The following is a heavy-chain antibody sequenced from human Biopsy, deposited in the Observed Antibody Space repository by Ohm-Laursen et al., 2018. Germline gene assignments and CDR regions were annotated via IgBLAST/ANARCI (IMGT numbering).Heavy chain of an antibody. CDR1: GYTLTDLS. J-gene: IGHJ4*02. V-gene: IGHV1-24*01. Sequence: GASVKVSCKVSGYTLTDLSMHWVRQAPGKGLEWMGGFAPENGKTIHAQKFQGRVTMTEDTSTDTAYMELSSLRSEDTAVYYCAGDINNWNVSYWGQGTLVIVSS. CDR2: FAPENGKT. D-gene: IGHD1-20*01. CDR3: AGDINNWNVSY.